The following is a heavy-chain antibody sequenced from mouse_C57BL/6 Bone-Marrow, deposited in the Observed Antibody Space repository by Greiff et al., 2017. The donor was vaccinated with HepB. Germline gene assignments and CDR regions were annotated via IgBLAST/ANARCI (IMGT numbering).Heavy chain of an antibody. CDR1: GYAFSSSW. CDR3: ARDPYYDYDVGY. J-gene: IGHJ2*01. V-gene: IGHV1-82*01. CDR2: IYPGDGDT. Sequence: VKPGASVKISCKASGYAFSSSWMNWVKQRPGKGLEWIGRIYPGDGDTNYNGKFKGKATLTADKSSSTAYMQLSSLPSEDSAVYFCARDPYYDYDVGYWGQGTTLTVSS. D-gene: IGHD2-4*01.